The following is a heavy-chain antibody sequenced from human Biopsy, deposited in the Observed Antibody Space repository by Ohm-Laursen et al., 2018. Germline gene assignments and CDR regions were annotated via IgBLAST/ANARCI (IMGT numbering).Heavy chain of an antibody. Sequence: SVKVSCKASGYTFTYRYLHWVRQAPGQALEWMGWITPSNGDTNYAQKFQDRVTITRDSSMTTAYMELSSLRSEDTAMYYCASKRLLAVAPGAFDIWGQGTMVNVSS. D-gene: IGHD2-15*01. CDR3: ASKRLLAVAPGAFDI. CDR1: GYTFTYRY. CDR2: ITPSNGDT. J-gene: IGHJ3*02. V-gene: IGHV1-45*02.